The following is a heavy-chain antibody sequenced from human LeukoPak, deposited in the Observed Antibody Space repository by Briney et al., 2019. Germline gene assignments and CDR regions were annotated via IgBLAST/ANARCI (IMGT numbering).Heavy chain of an antibody. Sequence: SETLSLTCAVSGFSLSSDNYWGWIRQPPGKGLEWIGIIYHTGSTYYNQSLKSRVTISVDTSTNQFYLKLNSVTAADTAVYYCARLSYYYYYMDVWGRGTTVTVSS. J-gene: IGHJ6*03. CDR2: IYHTGST. CDR3: ARLSYYYYYMDV. CDR1: GFSLSSDNY. V-gene: IGHV4-38-2*01. D-gene: IGHD3-10*01.